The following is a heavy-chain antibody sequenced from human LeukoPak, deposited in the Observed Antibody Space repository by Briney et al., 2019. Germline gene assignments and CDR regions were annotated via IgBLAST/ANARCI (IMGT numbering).Heavy chain of an antibody. D-gene: IGHD7-27*01. CDR1: GFTFSDYY. Sequence: GGSLRLSCAASGFTFSDYYMSWIRQAPGKGLEWLSNIRSDSSITTYADSVRGRFTVSRDNDRNALYLQMNSLRDEDTAVYYCVRDTNRGFDQWGQGTLVTVSS. J-gene: IGHJ4*02. CDR2: IRSDSSIT. V-gene: IGHV3-11*06. CDR3: VRDTNRGFDQ.